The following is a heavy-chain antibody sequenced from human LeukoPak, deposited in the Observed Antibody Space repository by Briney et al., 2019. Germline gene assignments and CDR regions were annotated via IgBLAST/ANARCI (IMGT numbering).Heavy chain of an antibody. Sequence: PGGSLRLSCAASGFTFDDYAMHWVRRAPGKGLEWVSGISWNSGSIGYADSVKGRFTISRDNSKNTLYLQMNSLRAEDTALYFCAQWSRYFDYWGQGTLVTVSS. CDR2: ISWNSGSI. V-gene: IGHV3-9*01. CDR1: GFTFDDYA. CDR3: AQWSRYFDY. D-gene: IGHD1-26*01. J-gene: IGHJ4*02.